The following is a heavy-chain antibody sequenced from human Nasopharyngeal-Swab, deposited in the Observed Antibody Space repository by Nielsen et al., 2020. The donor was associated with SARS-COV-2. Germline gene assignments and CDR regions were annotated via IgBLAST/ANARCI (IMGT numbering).Heavy chain of an antibody. D-gene: IGHD6-13*01. CDR3: AMGSAGYLDY. CDR2: ISYRGCT. V-gene: IGHV4-39*01. J-gene: IGHJ4*02. Sequence: WIRQPPGRGLEWIGNISYRGCTYYKPSLKRRVTISVATSKNQFSLKLRSVTAADTAVYYCAMGSAGYLDYWGQGTLVTVSS.